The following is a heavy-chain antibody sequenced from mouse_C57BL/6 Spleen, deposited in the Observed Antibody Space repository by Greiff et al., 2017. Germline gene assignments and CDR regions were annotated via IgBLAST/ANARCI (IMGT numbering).Heavy chain of an antibody. Sequence: DVMLVESGGGLVKPGGSLKLSCAASGFTFSSYAMSWVRQTPEKRLEWVATISDGGSYTYYPDNVKGRFTISRDNAKNNLYLQMSHLKSEDTAMYYCAREADYPWFAYWGQGTLVTVSA. CDR3: AREADYPWFAY. V-gene: IGHV5-4*01. D-gene: IGHD2-4*01. J-gene: IGHJ3*01. CDR1: GFTFSSYA. CDR2: ISDGGSYT.